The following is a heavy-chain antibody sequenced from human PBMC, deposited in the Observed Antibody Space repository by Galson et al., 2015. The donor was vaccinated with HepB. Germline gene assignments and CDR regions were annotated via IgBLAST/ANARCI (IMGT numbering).Heavy chain of an antibody. CDR3: AKDRGYCSSTSCYVFGGMDV. D-gene: IGHD2-2*01. CDR2: ISSSGSTI. Sequence: SLRLSCAASGFTFSDYYMSWIRQAPGKGLEWVSYISSSGSTIYYADSVKGRFTTSRDNSKNTLYLQMNSLRAEDTAVYYCAKDRGYCSSTSCYVFGGMDVWGQGTTVTVSS. CDR1: GFTFSDYY. V-gene: IGHV3-11*04. J-gene: IGHJ6*02.